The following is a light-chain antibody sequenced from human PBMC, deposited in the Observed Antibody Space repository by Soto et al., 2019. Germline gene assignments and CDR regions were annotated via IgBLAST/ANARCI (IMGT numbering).Light chain of an antibody. CDR2: DVG. CDR1: QSISRW. V-gene: IGKV1-5*01. J-gene: IGKJ4*01. Sequence: DIQMTQSPSTVSASVGDRVTITCWASQSISRWLAWYRQKPGKAPEVVIYDVGTLAFGVPSRISGRASGTEFTLTIRSLQPDDFATYYCQQYSAYPITFGGGTKVDI. CDR3: QQYSAYPIT.